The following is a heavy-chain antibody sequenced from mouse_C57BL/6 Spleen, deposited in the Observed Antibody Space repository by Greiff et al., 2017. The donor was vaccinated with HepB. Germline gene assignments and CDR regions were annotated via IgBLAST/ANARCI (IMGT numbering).Heavy chain of an antibody. CDR3: ARITTEGYFDV. J-gene: IGHJ1*03. D-gene: IGHD1-1*01. CDR1: GFTFSDYG. Sequence: EVMLVESGGGLVKPGGSLKLSCAASGFTFSDYGMHWVRQAPEKGLEWVAYISSGSSTIYYADTVKGRFTISRDNAKNTLFLQMTSLRSEDTAMYYCARITTEGYFDVWGTGTTVTVSS. CDR2: ISSGSSTI. V-gene: IGHV5-17*01.